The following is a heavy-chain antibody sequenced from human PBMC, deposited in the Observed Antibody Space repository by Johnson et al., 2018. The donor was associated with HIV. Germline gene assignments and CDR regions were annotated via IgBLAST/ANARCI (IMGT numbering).Heavy chain of an antibody. Sequence: VRLVESGGGLVQPGGSLRLSCAASGFTVSSNYMSWVRQAPGKGLEWVSVFYSGGFTYYADSVKGRFTISRDNSKNTLYLQMNSLRAEDTAVYYCARGGYGEVFDIWGQGTMVTVSS. V-gene: IGHV3-66*01. J-gene: IGHJ3*02. CDR1: GFTVSSNY. CDR2: FYSGGFT. D-gene: IGHD4-17*01. CDR3: ARGGYGEVFDI.